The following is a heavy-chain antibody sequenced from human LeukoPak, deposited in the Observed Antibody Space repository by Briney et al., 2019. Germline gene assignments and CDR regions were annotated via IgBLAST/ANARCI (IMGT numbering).Heavy chain of an antibody. Sequence: SETLSLTCTVSGGSISSYYWSWIRQPPGKGLEWIGYIYYSGSTNYNPSLKSRVTISVDTSKNQFSLKLSSVTAADTAVYYCVRRSYYGSGSYYKVGYYFDYWGQGTLVTVSS. V-gene: IGHV4-59*08. J-gene: IGHJ4*02. CDR1: GGSISSYY. CDR3: VRRSYYGSGSYYKVGYYFDY. CDR2: IYYSGST. D-gene: IGHD3-10*01.